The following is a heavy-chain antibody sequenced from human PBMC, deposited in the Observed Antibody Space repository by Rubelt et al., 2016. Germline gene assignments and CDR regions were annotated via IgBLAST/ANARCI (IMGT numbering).Heavy chain of an antibody. CDR3: VKDQDMVVVAPTFFGMDV. J-gene: IGHJ6*02. V-gene: IGHV3-23*01. Sequence: EVQLLESGGGLVQPGGCLRLSCAASGFTFSTYAMSWVRQAPGKGLEWVAVISGGGGSTYYEDSVKGRFTISRDNYKNTMYLQMNSLRTEDTAVYHCVKDQDMVVVAPTFFGMDVWGQVTTVTVSS. D-gene: IGHD2-2*01. CDR2: ISGGGGST. CDR1: GFTFSTYA.